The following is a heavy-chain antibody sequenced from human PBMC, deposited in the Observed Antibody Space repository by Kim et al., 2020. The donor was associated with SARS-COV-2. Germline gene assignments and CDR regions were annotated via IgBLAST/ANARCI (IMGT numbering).Heavy chain of an antibody. D-gene: IGHD3-3*01. J-gene: IGHJ6*02. CDR3: ASAPLITIFGVVIIPRRRYYYGMDV. Sequence: SETLSLTCAVYGGSFSGYYWSWIRQPPGKGLEWIGEINHSGSTNYNPSLKSRVTISVDTSKNQFSLKLSSVTAADTAVYYCASAPLITIFGVVIIPRRRYYYGMDVWGQGTTVTVSS. V-gene: IGHV4-34*01. CDR2: INHSGST. CDR1: GGSFSGYY.